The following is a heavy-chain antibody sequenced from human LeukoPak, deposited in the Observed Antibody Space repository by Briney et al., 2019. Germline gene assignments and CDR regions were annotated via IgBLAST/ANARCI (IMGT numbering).Heavy chain of an antibody. V-gene: IGHV3-49*04. CDR3: TFGYSYNPNYHYYYMDV. CDR2: IRSKAYGGTT. J-gene: IGHJ6*03. Sequence: TGRSLRLSCTAPGFTFGDYAMSWVRKAPGKGLEWVGFIRSKAYGGTTEYAASVKGRFTISRDDSKSIAYLQMNSLKTEDTAVYYCTFGYSYNPNYHYYYMDVWGKGTTVTVSS. CDR1: GFTFGDYA. D-gene: IGHD5-18*01.